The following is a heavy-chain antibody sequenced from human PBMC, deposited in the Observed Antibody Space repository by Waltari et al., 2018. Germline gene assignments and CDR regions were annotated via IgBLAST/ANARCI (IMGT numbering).Heavy chain of an antibody. D-gene: IGHD4-17*01. CDR2: LIPIFGPA. J-gene: IGHJ4*02. Sequence: QVQLVQSGAEVKKPGSSVKVSCKASGGTFSSYAISWVRQAPGQGLEWMGGLIPIFGPANYAQKLQGRVTITADESTSTACMELSSLRSEDTAVYYCAIARGMVAVSQDYGDYEDYWGQGTLVTVSS. CDR3: AIARGMVAVSQDYGDYEDY. V-gene: IGHV1-69*13. CDR1: GGTFSSYA.